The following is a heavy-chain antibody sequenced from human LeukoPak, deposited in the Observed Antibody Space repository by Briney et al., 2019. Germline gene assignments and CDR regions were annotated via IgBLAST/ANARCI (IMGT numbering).Heavy chain of an antibody. CDR2: IDPKSGGT. Sequence: ASVKVSCKASGYTFTDYYIHWVRQAPGQGLEWMGWIDPKSGGTSFAQKFQGSVTMTRDTSISKAYIELSRLKYDDTAVYYCARGSGFQYRGITTNYYMDVWGKGTTVTVSS. CDR3: ARGSGFQYRGITTNYYMDV. D-gene: IGHD3-22*01. V-gene: IGHV1-2*02. J-gene: IGHJ6*03. CDR1: GYTFTDYY.